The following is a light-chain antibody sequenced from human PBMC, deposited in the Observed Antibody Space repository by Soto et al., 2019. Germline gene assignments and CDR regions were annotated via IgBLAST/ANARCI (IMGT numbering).Light chain of an antibody. J-gene: IGKJ1*01. CDR3: QQNKNWPRT. CDR2: GSS. V-gene: IGKV3-15*01. CDR1: QSVNSD. Sequence: ETVMTQSPATLSVSPGERATLSCRASQSVNSDLAWYQKKPGQAPRLLIYGSSTRATGIPARFSGGGSGTEFTLTISSLQSEDFAVYSCQQNKNWPRTFGQGTKV.